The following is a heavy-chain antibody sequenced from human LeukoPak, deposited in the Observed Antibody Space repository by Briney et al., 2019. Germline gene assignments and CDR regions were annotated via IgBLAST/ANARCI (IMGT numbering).Heavy chain of an antibody. V-gene: IGHV4-34*01. Sequence: SETLSLTCAVYGVSFSGYYWSWIRQPPGKGLEWIGEINHSGSTNYNPSLKSRVTISVDTSKNQFSLKLSSVTAADTAVYYCASPFLTNDYWGQGTLVTVSS. J-gene: IGHJ4*02. D-gene: IGHD3-3*01. CDR2: INHSGST. CDR1: GVSFSGYY. CDR3: ASPFLTNDY.